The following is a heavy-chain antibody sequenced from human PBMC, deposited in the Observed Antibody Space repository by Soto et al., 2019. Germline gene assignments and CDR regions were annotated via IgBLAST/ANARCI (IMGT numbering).Heavy chain of an antibody. J-gene: IGHJ6*02. CDR3: ARGKGMEENYFYYGMDI. V-gene: IGHV1-3*01. CDR2: LNGGTGQT. D-gene: IGHD3-10*01. CDR1: GYSFSTYG. Sequence: QVPVVQSGAEVKKPGASVRVSCKASGYSFSTYGMHWVRQAPGQSLEWMGWLNGGTGQTRYSQRFQDRLIITRDTSASTGYMELRSLRSEDTAVYYCARGKGMEENYFYYGMDIWGQGTTVTFSS.